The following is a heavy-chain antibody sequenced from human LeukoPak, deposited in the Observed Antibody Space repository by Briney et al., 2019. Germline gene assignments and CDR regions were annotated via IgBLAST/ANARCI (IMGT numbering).Heavy chain of an antibody. J-gene: IGHJ4*02. CDR2: ISSSSTYT. D-gene: IGHD4-17*01. CDR3: ARRMTSVTTFDY. Sequence: GGSLRLSCAASGFTFSVYYMSWMRQAPGKGLEWVSYISSSSTYTNYADSVKGRFTISRDNARNSLYLQMSSLRADDTAVYYCARRMTSVTTFDYWGQGTLVTVSS. CDR1: GFTFSVYY. V-gene: IGHV3-11*03.